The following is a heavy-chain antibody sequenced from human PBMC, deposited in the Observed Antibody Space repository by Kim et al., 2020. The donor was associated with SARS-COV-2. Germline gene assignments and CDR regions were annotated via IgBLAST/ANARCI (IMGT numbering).Heavy chain of an antibody. J-gene: IGHJ4*02. CDR1: GGSISSYY. Sequence: SETLSLTCTVSGGSISSYYWSWIRQPPGKGLEWIGYIYYSGSTNYNPSLKSRVTISVDTSKNQFSLKLSSVTAADTAVYYCAREDYYDSSGYPYWGQGTRVTVSS. CDR3: AREDYYDSSGYPY. V-gene: IGHV4-59*13. D-gene: IGHD3-22*01. CDR2: IYYSGST.